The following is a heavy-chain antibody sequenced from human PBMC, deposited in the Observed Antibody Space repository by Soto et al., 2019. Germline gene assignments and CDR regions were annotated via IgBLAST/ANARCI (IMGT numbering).Heavy chain of an antibody. CDR3: TRGYSGIDIYDFDI. D-gene: IGHD1-26*01. V-gene: IGHV3-72*01. J-gene: IGHJ3*02. CDR2: SGNRANSDTT. CDR1: GSTLSDHY. Sequence: GGSLRLSCAASGSTLSDHYLDWVRQAPGKGLEWVGRSGNRANSDTTEYGSSVKGRFTISRDDSKNSMFLQMNSLMTEDTAVYYCTRGYSGIDIYDFDIWGPGTLVTVSS.